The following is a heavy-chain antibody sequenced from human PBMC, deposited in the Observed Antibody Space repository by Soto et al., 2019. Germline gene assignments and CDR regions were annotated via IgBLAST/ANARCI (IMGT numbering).Heavy chain of an antibody. J-gene: IGHJ4*02. D-gene: IGHD2-2*01. V-gene: IGHV3-20*01. CDR1: GFTFDDYG. CDR2: INWNGGSI. CDR3: ARGAYCRATSRHLFLAH. Sequence: GSLRLSCAASGFTFDDYGMSWVRQVPGKGLEWVSGINWNGGSIGYADSVKGRFTISRDNTKNSLYLQMNNLRAEDTALYHCARGAYCRATSRHLFLAHWGQGTLVPVDS.